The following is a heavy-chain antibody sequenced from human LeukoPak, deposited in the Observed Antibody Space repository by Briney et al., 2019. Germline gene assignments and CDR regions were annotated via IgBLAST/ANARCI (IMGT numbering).Heavy chain of an antibody. CDR3: AKDPTVTTVSHYFDY. CDR1: GFTVSRYY. CDR2: SYSGGST. D-gene: IGHD4-11*01. V-gene: IGHV3-53*01. Sequence: PGGSLSPSCAASGFTVSRYYMSWVRQAPGKGLEWVSLSYSGGSTYYADSVQGRFTISRDNSKNMLFLQMNSLRADDTAVYYCAKDPTVTTVSHYFDYWGQGTLVRVSS. J-gene: IGHJ4*02.